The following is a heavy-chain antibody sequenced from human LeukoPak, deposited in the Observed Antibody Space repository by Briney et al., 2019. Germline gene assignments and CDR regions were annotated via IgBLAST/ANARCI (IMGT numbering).Heavy chain of an antibody. V-gene: IGHV4-4*07. J-gene: IGHJ4*02. CDR2: IYTSGST. CDR1: GGAISSYH. D-gene: IGHD3-16*01. Sequence: SETLSLTCTVSGGAISSYHWSWIRQPAGKGLEWIGRIYTSGSTNYNPSLKSRVTMSVDTSKNQFSLKLSSLTAADTAVYYCARVGDYALKDWGQGTLVTVSS. CDR3: ARVGDYALKD.